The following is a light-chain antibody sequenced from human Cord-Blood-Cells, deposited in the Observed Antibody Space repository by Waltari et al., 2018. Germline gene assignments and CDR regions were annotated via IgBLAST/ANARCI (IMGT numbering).Light chain of an antibody. CDR3: QQYYSTPT. CDR2: WAS. V-gene: IGKV4-1*01. Sequence: DIVMTQSPDSLAMSLGERATINCKSSQSVLYSSQNQNYLAWYQQKPGKTPKLLIYWASTRESGVPDRFSGRGSGTDFTRTISSLQAEDVAVYYCQQYYSTPTFGGGTKVEIK. J-gene: IGKJ4*01. CDR1: QSVLYSSQNQNY.